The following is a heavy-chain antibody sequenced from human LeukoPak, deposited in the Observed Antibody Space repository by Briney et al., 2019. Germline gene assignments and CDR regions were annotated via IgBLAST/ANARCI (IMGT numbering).Heavy chain of an antibody. D-gene: IGHD6-13*01. Sequence: GESLRLSCKASGFTFSGSWMSWVRQAPGKGVEWVANIKENGSVKYYVDSVRGRFAISRDNAKNSLYLQMNSLRAEDTAVYYCAKVGSSWYFDYWGQGTLVTVSS. CDR1: GFTFSGSW. CDR3: AKVGSSWYFDY. V-gene: IGHV3-7*01. J-gene: IGHJ4*02. CDR2: IKENGSVK.